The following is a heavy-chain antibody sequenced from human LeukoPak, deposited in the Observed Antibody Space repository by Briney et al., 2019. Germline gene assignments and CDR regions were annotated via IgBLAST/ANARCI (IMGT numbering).Heavy chain of an antibody. J-gene: IGHJ4*02. CDR1: GFTFSSYA. CDR2: ISGSGGST. D-gene: IGHD3-10*01. V-gene: IGHV3-23*01. Sequence: GGSLRLSCAASGFTFSSYAMSRVRQAPGKGLEWVSAISGSGGSTYYADSVKGRFTISRDNSKNTLYLQMNSLRAEDTAVYYCAKNPNLITMVRGVISPVDYWGQGTLVTVSS. CDR3: AKNPNLITMVRGVISPVDY.